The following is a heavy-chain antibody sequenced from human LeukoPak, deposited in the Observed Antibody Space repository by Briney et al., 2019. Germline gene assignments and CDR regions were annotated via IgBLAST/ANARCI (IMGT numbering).Heavy chain of an antibody. D-gene: IGHD3-16*01. CDR2: IIPIFGTA. Sequence: SVKVSCKASGGTFSSYAISWVRQAPGQGLEWMGGIIPIFGTANYTQKFQGRVTITADESTSTAYMELSSLRSEDTAVYYCARGAYLLNTEPFDYWGQGTLVTVSS. J-gene: IGHJ4*02. V-gene: IGHV1-69*13. CDR1: GGTFSSYA. CDR3: ARGAYLLNTEPFDY.